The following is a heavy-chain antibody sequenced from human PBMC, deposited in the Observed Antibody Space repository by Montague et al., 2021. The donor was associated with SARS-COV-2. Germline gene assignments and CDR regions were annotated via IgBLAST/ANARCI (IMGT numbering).Heavy chain of an antibody. CDR2: ISWIGGSI. CDR3: AKDLSMGGYYFGY. V-gene: IGHV3-9*01. J-gene: IGHJ4*02. Sequence: SLRLSCPASGFTFGDYAMHWVRQAPGKGLERVSGISWIGGSIGYADSVKGRFTISRDNAKNSLYLQMNSLRAEDTALYYCAKDLSMGGYYFGYWGQGTLVTVSS. CDR1: GFTFGDYA. D-gene: IGHD3-22*01.